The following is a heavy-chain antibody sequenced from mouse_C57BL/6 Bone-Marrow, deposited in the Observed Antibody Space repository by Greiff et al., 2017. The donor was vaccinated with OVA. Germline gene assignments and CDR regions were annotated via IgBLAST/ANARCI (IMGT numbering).Heavy chain of an antibody. CDR3: TRDQITNMRHYFDY. J-gene: IGHJ2*01. CDR2: ISSGGGYI. D-gene: IGHD2-4*01. CDR1: GFTFSSYS. Sequence: EVKLVESGAGFVKPGGSLKLSCAASGFTFSSYSMSWVRQTPEKSLEWVAYISSGGGYIYYADTLKGRFTISRDNARNTLYLQMSSLKSEDTAMYYCTRDQITNMRHYFDYWGQGTTLTVSS. V-gene: IGHV5-9-1*02.